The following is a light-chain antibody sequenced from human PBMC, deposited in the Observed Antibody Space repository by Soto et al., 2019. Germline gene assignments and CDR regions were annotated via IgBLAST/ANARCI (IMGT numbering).Light chain of an antibody. Sequence: EIVLSQSPATLSLSPGERATLSCRASQSVGSYLAWYQHIPGQAPRLLIYDASKRATGIPARFSGSGSGTDFPLTISSLEPEHFAVYYCQQRSNWPPTWTFGQGTKVEVK. V-gene: IGKV3-11*01. CDR3: QQRSNWPPTWT. J-gene: IGKJ1*01. CDR1: QSVGSY. CDR2: DAS.